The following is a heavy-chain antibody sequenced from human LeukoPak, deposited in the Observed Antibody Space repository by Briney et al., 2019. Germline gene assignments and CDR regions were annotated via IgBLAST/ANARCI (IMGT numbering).Heavy chain of an antibody. CDR1: GGSISPYH. Sequence: SDTLSLPCTVSGGSISPYHWSWLRQPPGKGLEWIGYVYYRGNANYNPSLKSRVTISLDTSNNQFSLELSSVTAADTAVYYCARGAGWYEHWGQGTLATVSS. V-gene: IGHV4-59*08. CDR3: ARGAGWYEH. D-gene: IGHD6-13*01. CDR2: VYYRGNA. J-gene: IGHJ5*02.